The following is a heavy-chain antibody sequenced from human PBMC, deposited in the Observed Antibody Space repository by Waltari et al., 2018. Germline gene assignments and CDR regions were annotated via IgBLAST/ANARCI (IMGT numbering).Heavy chain of an antibody. CDR3: AKDLGGGYSYGYGY. CDR2: ICGSGGST. J-gene: IGHJ4*02. V-gene: IGHV3-23*01. CDR1: GFTFSSYA. D-gene: IGHD5-18*01. Sequence: EVQLLESGGGLVQPGGSLRLSCAASGFTFSSYAMSWVRQAPGKGLEWVSAICGSGGSTYYADSVKGRFTISRDNSKNTLYLQMNSLRAEDTAVYYCAKDLGGGYSYGYGYWGQGTLVTVSS.